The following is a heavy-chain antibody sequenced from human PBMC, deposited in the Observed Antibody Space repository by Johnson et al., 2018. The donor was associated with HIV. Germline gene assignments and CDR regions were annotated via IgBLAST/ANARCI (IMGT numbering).Heavy chain of an antibody. J-gene: IGHJ3*02. Sequence: QVQLVESGGGLVQTGRSLRLSCIGFGFTSGDYSMNWVRQAPGKGLQWVAFIRYDGSNKYYADSVKGRFTISRDNSKNTLYLQMNSLRAEDTAVYYCARNGLIPAAKGVAFDIWGHGTTVTVSS. CDR2: IRYDGSNK. D-gene: IGHD2-2*01. CDR1: GFTSGDYS. CDR3: ARNGLIPAAKGVAFDI. V-gene: IGHV3-30*04.